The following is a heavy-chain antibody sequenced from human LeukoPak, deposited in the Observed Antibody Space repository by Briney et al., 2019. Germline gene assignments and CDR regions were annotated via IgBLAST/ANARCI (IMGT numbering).Heavy chain of an antibody. J-gene: IGHJ5*02. Sequence: SETLSLTCAVYGGSFSGYYWSWIRQPPGKGLEWIGEINHSGSTNYNPSLKSRVTISVDTSKNQFSLKLSSVTAADSAVYYCAKGRDGYDSWGQGTLVTVSS. V-gene: IGHV4-34*01. CDR3: AKGRDGYDS. CDR2: INHSGST. CDR1: GGSFSGYY. D-gene: IGHD5-24*01.